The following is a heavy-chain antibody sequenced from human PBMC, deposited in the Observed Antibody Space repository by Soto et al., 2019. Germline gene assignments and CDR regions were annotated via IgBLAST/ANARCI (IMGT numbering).Heavy chain of an antibody. D-gene: IGHD6-13*01. Sequence: QVQLQESGPGLVEPSQTLSLTCTVSGDSISGEGWYWSWIRQYSGRGLEWIGYIHHSGSTYSNPSLKSRVSISVDTSKTQFFLKLTSVTAADTAVYYCARAWTATAGWANWFALWGQGTLVNVSS. CDR2: IHHSGST. CDR3: ARAWTATAGWANWFAL. CDR1: GDSISGEGWY. J-gene: IGHJ5*02. V-gene: IGHV4-31*03.